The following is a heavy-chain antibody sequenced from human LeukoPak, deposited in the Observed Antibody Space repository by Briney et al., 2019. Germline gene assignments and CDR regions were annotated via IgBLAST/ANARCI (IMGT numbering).Heavy chain of an antibody. CDR3: ARGIGAGYDYIYYYYGMDV. CDR2: ISYDGSNK. D-gene: IGHD4-11*01. Sequence: GGSLRLSCAASGFTFSSYAMHWVRQAPGKGLEWVAVISYDGSNKYYADSVKGRFTISRDNSKSTLYLQMNSLRAEDTAVYYCARGIGAGYDYIYYYYGMDVWGQGTTVTVSS. J-gene: IGHJ6*02. V-gene: IGHV3-30-3*01. CDR1: GFTFSSYA.